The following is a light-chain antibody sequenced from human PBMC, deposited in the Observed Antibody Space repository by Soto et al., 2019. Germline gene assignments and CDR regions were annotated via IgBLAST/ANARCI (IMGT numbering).Light chain of an antibody. J-gene: IGLJ1*01. CDR2: EVS. CDR1: SSDVGSYNL. V-gene: IGLV2-23*02. CDR3: CSYAGSSTSV. Sequence: QSVLTQPASVSGSPGQSITISCTGTSSDVGSYNLVSWYQQHPGKAPKLMIYEVSKRPSGVYNRVYGSKSGNTASLTISGLQAEDEADYYCCSYAGSSTSVFGTGTKLTVL.